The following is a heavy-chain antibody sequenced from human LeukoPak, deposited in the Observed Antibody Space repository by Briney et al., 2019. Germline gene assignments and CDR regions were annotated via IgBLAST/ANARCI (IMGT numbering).Heavy chain of an antibody. CDR1: GGSISSYY. J-gene: IGHJ4*02. CDR3: VRGGIVGTTARIPLFDY. CDR2: IYYSGST. D-gene: IGHD1-26*01. V-gene: IGHV4-59*01. Sequence: SETLSLTCTVSGGSISSYYWSWVRQPPGRGLEWIGYIYYSGSTNYNPSLKSRVTMSVDTSKNQFSLKLSSVTAADTAVYYCVRGGIVGTTARIPLFDYWGQGTLVTVSS.